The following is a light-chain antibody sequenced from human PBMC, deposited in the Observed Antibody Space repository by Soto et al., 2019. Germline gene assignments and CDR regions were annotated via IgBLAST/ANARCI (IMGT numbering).Light chain of an antibody. CDR3: QQRSNLPPT. Sequence: VLTQSPSTLSLSPGERATLSCRASQSVSSYLAWYQQKPGQAPRLLIYDASNRATGIPARFSGSGSGTDFTLTISSLEPEDFAVYYCQQRSNLPPTFGQGTRLEIK. CDR1: QSVSSY. J-gene: IGKJ5*01. CDR2: DAS. V-gene: IGKV3-11*01.